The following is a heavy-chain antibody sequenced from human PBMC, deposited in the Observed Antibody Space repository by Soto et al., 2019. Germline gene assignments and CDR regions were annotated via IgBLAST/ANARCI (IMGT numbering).Heavy chain of an antibody. CDR3: ARVNEMAPYYGMDV. CDR1: GGTFSSYT. D-gene: IGHD2-8*01. Sequence: QVQLVQSGAEVKKPGSSVKVSCKASGGTFSSYTISWVRQAPGQGLEWMGRIIPILGIANYAQKFQGRVTITAVKSTSTAYMELSSLRSEDTAVYYCARVNEMAPYYGMDVWGQGTTVTVSS. J-gene: IGHJ6*02. V-gene: IGHV1-69*02. CDR2: IIPILGIA.